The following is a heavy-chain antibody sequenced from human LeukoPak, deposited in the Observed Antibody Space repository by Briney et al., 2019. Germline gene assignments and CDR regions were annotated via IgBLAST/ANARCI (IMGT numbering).Heavy chain of an antibody. J-gene: IGHJ4*02. CDR2: IIPILGIA. V-gene: IGHV1-69*04. CDR3: ARDSIVATTHDY. CDR1: GGTFSSYA. Sequence: ASVKVSCKASGGTFSSYAISWVRQAPGQGLEWMGRIIPILGIANYAQKFQGRVTITADKSTSTAYMELSSLRSEDTAVYYCARDSIVATTHDYWGQGTLVTVSS. D-gene: IGHD5-12*01.